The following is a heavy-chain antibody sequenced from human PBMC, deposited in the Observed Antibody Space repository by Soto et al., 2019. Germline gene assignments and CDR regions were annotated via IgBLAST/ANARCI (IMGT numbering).Heavy chain of an antibody. V-gene: IGHV1-3*01. CDR1: GYTFSSYA. CDR2: INAGYGNT. D-gene: IGHD7-27*01. Sequence: KVSCKASGYTFSSYAMHWVRQAPGQRLEWMGWINAGYGNTKSSQKFQDRVTISRDTSASTAYMELTSLRSEDTAVYYCARDTGDGTFDFWGQGTLVTVSS. CDR3: ARDTGDGTFDF. J-gene: IGHJ4*02.